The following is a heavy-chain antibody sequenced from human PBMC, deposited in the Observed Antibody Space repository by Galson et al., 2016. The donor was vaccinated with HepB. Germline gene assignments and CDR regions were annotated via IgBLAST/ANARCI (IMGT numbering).Heavy chain of an antibody. CDR3: ASVRGGCSSTSCYIGS. J-gene: IGHJ4*02. V-gene: IGHV6-1*01. Sequence: CAISGDSVSSNDAAWNWIRQSPSRGLEWLGRTYCRSNWVYEYAISLRSRLSITPDTSANQVSLHLHSVTPDDTAVYFCASVRGGCSSTSCYIGSWGQGTLVTVSS. CDR1: GDSVSSNDAA. D-gene: IGHD2-2*01. CDR2: TYCRSNWVY.